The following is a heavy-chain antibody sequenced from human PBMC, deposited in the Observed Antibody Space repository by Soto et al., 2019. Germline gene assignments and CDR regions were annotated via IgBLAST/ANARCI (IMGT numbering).Heavy chain of an antibody. J-gene: IGHJ4*02. V-gene: IGHV3-15*07. CDR3: TTEYDSGGYYYSDY. CDR1: GFTFGNAW. CDR2: IKSKTDGGTT. D-gene: IGHD3-22*01. Sequence: EVQLVESGGGLVKPGGSLRLSCAASGFTFGNAWMNWVRQAPGKGLEWVGRIKSKTDGGTTDYAAPVKGRYTISRDDSKNTLYLQMNSLKTEDTAVYYCTTEYDSGGYYYSDYWGQGTLVTVSS.